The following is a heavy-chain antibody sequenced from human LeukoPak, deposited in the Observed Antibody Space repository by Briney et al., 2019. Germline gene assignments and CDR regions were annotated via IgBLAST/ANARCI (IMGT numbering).Heavy chain of an antibody. D-gene: IGHD3-3*01. V-gene: IGHV3-53*01. CDR2: IYSGGST. CDR1: GFTVSSNY. CDR3: ARDLTYYDFWSGYAHYGMDV. Sequence: SGGSLRLSCAASGFTVSSNYMSWVRQAPGKGLEWVSVIYSGGSTYYADSVKGRFTISRDNSKNTLYLQMNSLGAEDTAVYYCARDLTYYDFWSGYAHYGMDVWGQGTTVTVSS. J-gene: IGHJ6*02.